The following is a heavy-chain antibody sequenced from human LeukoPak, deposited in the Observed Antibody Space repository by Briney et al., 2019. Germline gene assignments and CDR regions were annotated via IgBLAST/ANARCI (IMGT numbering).Heavy chain of an antibody. D-gene: IGHD1-26*01. Sequence: GGSLRLSCAASGFSFSRYWMHWVRQAPGKGLVWVSRINSDGSSTSYADSVKGRFTISRDNAKNTLYLQMNSLRAEDTAVYYCARGFLVGADAFDIWGQGTMLTVSS. V-gene: IGHV3-74*01. CDR2: INSDGSST. CDR3: ARGFLVGADAFDI. J-gene: IGHJ3*02. CDR1: GFSFSRYW.